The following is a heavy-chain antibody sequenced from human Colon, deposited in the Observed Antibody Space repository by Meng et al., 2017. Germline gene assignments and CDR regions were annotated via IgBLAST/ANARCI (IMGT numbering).Heavy chain of an antibody. D-gene: IGHD3-22*01. CDR1: GGSISRSDW. CDR3: ASSDYYRSDY. J-gene: IGHJ4*02. V-gene: IGHV4-4*02. Sequence: QVPLQESGPGLVKPSETLSLPCAVSGGSISRSDWWSWVRQPPGKGLEWIGETSHSGSTNYSPSLKSRVTISLDKSKNQLSLKLNSVTAADTAVYYCASSDYYRSDYWGQGTLVTASS. CDR2: TSHSGST.